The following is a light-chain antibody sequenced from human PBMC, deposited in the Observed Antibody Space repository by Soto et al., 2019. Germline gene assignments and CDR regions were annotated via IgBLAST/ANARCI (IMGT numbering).Light chain of an antibody. CDR2: DAS. J-gene: IGKJ1*01. CDR3: QQYNSYSAT. V-gene: IGKV1-5*01. CDR1: QSISSW. Sequence: DIQMTQSPSTLSASVGDRVTITCRASQSISSWLAWYQQKPGKAPKLLIYDASSLESGVPSRFSGSGSGTEFTHTISSLQPDDFATYYCQQYNSYSATFGQGTKVEIK.